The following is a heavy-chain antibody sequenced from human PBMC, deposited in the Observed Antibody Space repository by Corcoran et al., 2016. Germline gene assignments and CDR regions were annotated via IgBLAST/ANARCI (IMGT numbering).Heavy chain of an antibody. D-gene: IGHD2-2*01. V-gene: IGHV3-21*01. Sequence: EVQLVESGGGLVKPGGSLRLSCAASGFTFSSYSMNWVRQAPGKGLEWVSSISSSSSYIYYADSVKGRFTISRDNAKNSLYLQMNSLRAEDTAVYYCARVSVPADYYYGMDVCGQGTTVTVSS. CDR2: ISSSSSYI. J-gene: IGHJ6*02. CDR3: ARVSVPADYYYGMDV. CDR1: GFTFSSYS.